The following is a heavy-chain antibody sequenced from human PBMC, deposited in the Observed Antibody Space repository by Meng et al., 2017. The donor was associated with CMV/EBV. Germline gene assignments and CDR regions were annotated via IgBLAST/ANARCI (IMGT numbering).Heavy chain of an antibody. J-gene: IGHJ6*02. Sequence: LRLSCTVSGGSISSGDYYWSWIRRPPGKGLEWIGYIYYSGSTYYNPSLKSRVTISVDTSKNQFSLKLSSVTAADTAVYYCARDLKYYYDSSGHYGMDVWGQGTTVTVSS. V-gene: IGHV4-30-4*08. CDR2: IYYSGST. CDR1: GGSISSGDYY. D-gene: IGHD3-22*01. CDR3: ARDLKYYYDSSGHYGMDV.